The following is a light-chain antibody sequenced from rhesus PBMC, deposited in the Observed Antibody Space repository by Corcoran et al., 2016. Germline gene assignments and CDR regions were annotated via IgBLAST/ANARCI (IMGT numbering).Light chain of an antibody. V-gene: IGKV1-22*01. CDR3: LQYSSSPHS. Sequence: DIQMTQSPSSLSASVGDTVTITCRASQSIRSWLAWSQQNPGKAPKLLIYKASSLQSGVPSMFSGSGYGTDFTLTISSLQPEDCATYYCLQYSSSPHSFGQGTKVEIK. J-gene: IGKJ2*01. CDR1: QSIRSW. CDR2: KAS.